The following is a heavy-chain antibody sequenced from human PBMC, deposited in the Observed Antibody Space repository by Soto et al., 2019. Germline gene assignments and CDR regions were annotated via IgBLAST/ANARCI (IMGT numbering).Heavy chain of an antibody. V-gene: IGHV3-23*01. D-gene: IGHD5-18*01. CDR2: ISGSGGST. CDR1: GFTFSSYA. J-gene: IGHJ4*02. CDR3: AKADMDTAMVAGSYFDY. Sequence: PGGSLRLSCAASGFTFSSYAMSWVRQAPGKGLEWVSAISGSGGSTYYADSVKGRFTISRDNSKNTLYLQMNSLRAEDTAVYYCAKADMDTAMVAGSYFDYWGQGTLVTVSS.